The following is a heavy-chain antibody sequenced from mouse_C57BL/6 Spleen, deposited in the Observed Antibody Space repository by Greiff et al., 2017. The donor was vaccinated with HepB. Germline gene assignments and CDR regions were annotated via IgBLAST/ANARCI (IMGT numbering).Heavy chain of an antibody. CDR2: IYPGDGDT. Sequence: VQLQESGPELVKPGASVKISCKASGYAFSSSWMNWVKQRPGKGLEWIGRIYPGDGDTNYNGKFKGKATLTADKSSSTAYMQLSSLTSEDSAVYFCARGLRGSYFDYWGQGTTLTVSS. CDR1: GYAFSSSW. D-gene: IGHD1-1*01. J-gene: IGHJ2*01. CDR3: ARGLRGSYFDY. V-gene: IGHV1-82*01.